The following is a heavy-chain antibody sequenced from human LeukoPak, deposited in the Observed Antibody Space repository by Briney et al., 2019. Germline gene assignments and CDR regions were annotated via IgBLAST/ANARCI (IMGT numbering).Heavy chain of an antibody. D-gene: IGHD3-3*02. Sequence: PGASLRLSCAASGFTFSSYAMSWVRQAPGRGLEWVSAISGSGGSTYYADSVKGRYTISRDNSKNTLYLQMNSLRAEDTAVYYCAKLSRDFDYWGQGTLVTVSS. CDR3: AKLSRDFDY. CDR2: ISGSGGST. V-gene: IGHV3-23*01. CDR1: GFTFSSYA. J-gene: IGHJ4*02.